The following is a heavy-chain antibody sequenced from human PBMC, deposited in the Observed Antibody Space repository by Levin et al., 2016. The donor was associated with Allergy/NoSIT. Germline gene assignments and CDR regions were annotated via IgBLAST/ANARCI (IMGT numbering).Heavy chain of an antibody. CDR1: GFTFSSYA. Sequence: GGSLRLSCSASGFTFSSYAMHWVRQAPGKGLEYVSAISSNGGSTYYADSVKGRFTISRDNSKNTLYLQMSSLRAEDTAVYYCARVGMRFGELNPALGAFDIWGQGTMVTVSS. J-gene: IGHJ3*02. D-gene: IGHD3-10*01. CDR3: ARVGMRFGELNPALGAFDI. CDR2: ISSNGGST. V-gene: IGHV3-64D*06.